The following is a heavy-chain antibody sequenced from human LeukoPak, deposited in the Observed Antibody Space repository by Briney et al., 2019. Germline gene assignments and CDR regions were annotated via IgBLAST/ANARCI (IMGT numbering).Heavy chain of an antibody. V-gene: IGHV1-69*05. CDR1: GGTFSSYA. D-gene: IGHD3-22*01. CDR3: ARDLNYYDSSGYLLGLDY. Sequence: SVKVSCKASGGTFSSYAISWVRQAPGQGLEWMGGIIPIFGTANYAQKFQGRVTITTDESTSTAYMELSSLRSEDTAVYYCARDLNYYDSSGYLLGLDYWGQGTLGHRLL. CDR2: IIPIFGTA. J-gene: IGHJ4*02.